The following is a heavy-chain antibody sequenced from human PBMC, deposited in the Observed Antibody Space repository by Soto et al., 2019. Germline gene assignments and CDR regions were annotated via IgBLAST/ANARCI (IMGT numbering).Heavy chain of an antibody. CDR3: ARYCVSAKCLDY. D-gene: IGHD2-2*01. Sequence: QVQLQESGPGLVKPSETLSLTCTVSGGSIINYYWSWIRQPPGMGLEWIGYIHHSGDTNSDPSLKSRVTISIDTSTNQLSLRLSSVTAADTAVYYCARYCVSAKCLDYWGQGTLVTVSS. CDR1: GGSIINYY. J-gene: IGHJ4*02. V-gene: IGHV4-59*03. CDR2: IHHSGDT.